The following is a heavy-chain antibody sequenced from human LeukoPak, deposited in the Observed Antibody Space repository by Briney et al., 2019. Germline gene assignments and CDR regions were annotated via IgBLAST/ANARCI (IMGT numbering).Heavy chain of an antibody. D-gene: IGHD3-16*02. CDR2: ISGSGGST. CDR3: AKASVWGSYRPFDY. J-gene: IGHJ4*02. V-gene: IGHV3-23*01. CDR1: GFTFSSYA. Sequence: GGSLRLSCAASGFTFSSYAMSWVRQAQGKGLEWVSAISGSGGSTYYADSVKGRFTISRDDSKNTLYLQMNSLRAEDTAVYYCAKASVWGSYRPFDYWGQGTLVTVSS.